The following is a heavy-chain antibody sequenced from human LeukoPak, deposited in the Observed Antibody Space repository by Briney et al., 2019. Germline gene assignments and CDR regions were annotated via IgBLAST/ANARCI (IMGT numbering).Heavy chain of an antibody. Sequence: GCLRLSCAASGFTFSNYWMSWVREAPGKGLEWLANIGPVNREMYYVDSVKGRFTISRDNGKNSLYLQINSLRADDTAVYYCARDQGSMIVVRTTKRYFDLWGRGTLFSASS. J-gene: IGHJ2*01. V-gene: IGHV3-7*01. CDR2: IGPVNREM. D-gene: IGHD3-22*01. CDR1: GFTFSNYW. CDR3: ARDQGSMIVVRTTKRYFDL.